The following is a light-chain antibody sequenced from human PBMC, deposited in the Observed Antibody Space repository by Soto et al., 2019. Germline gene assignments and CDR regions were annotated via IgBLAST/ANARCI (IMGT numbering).Light chain of an antibody. J-gene: IGLJ2*01. CDR3: SSYAGSNNLL. Sequence: HSALTQPPSASGSPGQSVTISCTGTSSDVGGYNYVSWYQQHPGKAPKLMIYEVSKRPSGVPDRFSGSKSGNTTSLTVSGLQAEDDADYYCSSYAGSNNLLFGLGTKLIVL. CDR1: SSDVGGYNY. CDR2: EVS. V-gene: IGLV2-8*01.